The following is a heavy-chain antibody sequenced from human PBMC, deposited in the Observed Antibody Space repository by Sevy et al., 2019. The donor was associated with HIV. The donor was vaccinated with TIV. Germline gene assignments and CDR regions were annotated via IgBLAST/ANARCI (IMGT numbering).Heavy chain of an antibody. Sequence: SETLSLTCTVSGGSISSYYWSWIRQPPGKGLEWIGYIYYSGSTNYNPSLKSRVTISVDTSKSQFSLKLSSVTAADTAVYYCARESPVGIAAAGQDAFDIWGQGTMVTVSS. V-gene: IGHV4-59*01. CDR3: ARESPVGIAAAGQDAFDI. CDR2: IYYSGST. CDR1: GGSISSYY. D-gene: IGHD6-13*01. J-gene: IGHJ3*02.